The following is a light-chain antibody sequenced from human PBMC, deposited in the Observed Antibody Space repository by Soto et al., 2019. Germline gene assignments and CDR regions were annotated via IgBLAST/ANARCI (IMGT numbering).Light chain of an antibody. CDR2: AAS. J-gene: IGKJ1*01. CDR1: QSISSY. V-gene: IGKV1-39*01. CDR3: QQSYSTPRT. Sequence: DIPMTQSPSSLSASVGDRVTITCRASQSISSYLNWYQQKPGKAPNLLIYAASSLQSGFPSRFSGSVSGTDFTLTISSLQPEDFATYYCQQSYSTPRTFGQGTKVEIK.